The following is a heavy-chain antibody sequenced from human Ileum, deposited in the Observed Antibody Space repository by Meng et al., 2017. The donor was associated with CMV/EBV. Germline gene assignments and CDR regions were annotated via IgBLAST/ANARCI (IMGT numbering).Heavy chain of an antibody. D-gene: IGHD1-26*01. CDR3: ARDPSLTWVAKRPDY. J-gene: IGHJ4*02. V-gene: IGHV3-30-3*01. CDR1: GLTLNSNA. CDR2: ISYDGGDI. Sequence: GLTLNSNAMHWVRQVPGKGLEWVALISYDGGDIFYADPVKGRFTISKDNSKNTLYLEMTGLRREDTGLYYCARDPSLTWVAKRPDYWGQGTLVTVSS.